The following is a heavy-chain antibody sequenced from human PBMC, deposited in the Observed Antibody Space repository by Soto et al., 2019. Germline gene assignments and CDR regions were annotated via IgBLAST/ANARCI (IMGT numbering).Heavy chain of an antibody. CDR2: IYYSGST. D-gene: IGHD3-9*01. J-gene: IGHJ5*02. Sequence: SETLSLTCTVSGGSISSGDYYWSWIRQPPGKGLEWIGYIYYSGSTYYNPSLKSRVTISVDTSKNQFSLKLSSVTAADTAVYYCAREISGMTDILTGYYIGNWFDPWGQGTLVTVSS. CDR3: AREISGMTDILTGYYIGNWFDP. V-gene: IGHV4-30-4*01. CDR1: GGSISSGDYY.